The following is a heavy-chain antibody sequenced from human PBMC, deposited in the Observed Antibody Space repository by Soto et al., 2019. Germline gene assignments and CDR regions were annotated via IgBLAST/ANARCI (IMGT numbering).Heavy chain of an antibody. CDR1: GGSISSGGYY. V-gene: IGHV4-31*03. J-gene: IGHJ4*02. D-gene: IGHD3-10*01. Sequence: APETLSLTCTVSGGSISSGGYYWSWIRQHPGKGLEWIGYIYYSGSTYYNPSLKSRVTISVDTSKNQFSLKLSSVTAADTAVYYCASTMVRGVIGSFDYWGQGTLVTVSS. CDR3: ASTMVRGVIGSFDY. CDR2: IYYSGST.